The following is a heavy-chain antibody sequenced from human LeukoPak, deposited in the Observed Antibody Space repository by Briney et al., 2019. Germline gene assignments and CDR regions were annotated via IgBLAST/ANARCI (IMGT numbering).Heavy chain of an antibody. CDR2: ISGNAGST. CDR1: GFTLSSYA. CDR3: AKAGYYYDSSGYQDY. Sequence: SGGSLRLSCAASGFTLSSYAMSWVRQAPGKGLGWVSLISGNAGSTYYADSVKGRFTISRDITKNTLYLQMNSLRAEDTAVYYCAKAGYYYDSSGYQDYWGQGTLVTVSS. D-gene: IGHD3-22*01. J-gene: IGHJ4*02. V-gene: IGHV3-23*01.